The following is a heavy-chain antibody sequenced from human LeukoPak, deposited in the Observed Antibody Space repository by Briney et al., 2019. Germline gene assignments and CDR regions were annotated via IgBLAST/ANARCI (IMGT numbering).Heavy chain of an antibody. CDR3: ARGGAVAGNNYFDY. V-gene: IGHV3-21*01. Sequence: GGSLRLSCAGSGFTFSTYSINWVRQAPGKGLEWVSSISSSSNYIYYADSVKGRFTISRDNAKNSLYLQMNSLRAEDTAVYYCARGGAVAGNNYFDYWGQGTLVTVSS. D-gene: IGHD6-19*01. CDR2: ISSSSNYI. CDR1: GFTFSTYS. J-gene: IGHJ4*02.